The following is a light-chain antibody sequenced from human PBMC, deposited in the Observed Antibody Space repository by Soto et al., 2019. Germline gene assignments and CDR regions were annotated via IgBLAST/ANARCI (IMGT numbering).Light chain of an antibody. J-gene: IGKJ5*01. Sequence: EIVLTQSPGTLSLSPGERATLSCMASQSVSSSYLAWYQQKPGQAPRLLIYGASSRATGIPDIFSGSGSGTDFTLTISGLEPEDFAVYYCQQHGSSPITFGQGTRLEIK. CDR1: QSVSSSY. V-gene: IGKV3-20*01. CDR3: QQHGSSPIT. CDR2: GAS.